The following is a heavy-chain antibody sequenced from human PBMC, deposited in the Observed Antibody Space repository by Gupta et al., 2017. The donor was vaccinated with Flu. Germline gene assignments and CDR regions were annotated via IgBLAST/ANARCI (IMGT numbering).Heavy chain of an antibody. Sequence: WVRQPPGKGLEWVGEINQSGTTHYNPSLKGRVTMSVDSSKTQLYLKLTSVTAADTAVYYCARLLPSMNMVTAWGQGTLVTVSS. CDR3: ARLLPSMNMVTA. D-gene: IGHD2-21*02. CDR2: INQSGTT. J-gene: IGHJ5*02. V-gene: IGHV4-34*01.